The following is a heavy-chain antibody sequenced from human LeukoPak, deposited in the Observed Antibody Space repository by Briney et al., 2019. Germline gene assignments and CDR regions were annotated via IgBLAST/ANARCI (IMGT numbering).Heavy chain of an antibody. CDR3: ARVWNDSFDY. D-gene: IGHD1-1*01. Sequence: SETLSLTCTVSGGSISSHYWSWIRQPPGKGLEWIGYIYYSGSTNYNPSLKSRVTISVDTSKNQFSLKLSSVTAADTAVYYCARVWNDSFDYWGQGTLVTVSS. CDR1: GGSISSHY. J-gene: IGHJ4*02. CDR2: IYYSGST. V-gene: IGHV4-59*11.